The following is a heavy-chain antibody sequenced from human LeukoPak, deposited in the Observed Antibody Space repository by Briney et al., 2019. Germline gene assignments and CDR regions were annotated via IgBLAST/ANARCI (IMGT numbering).Heavy chain of an antibody. CDR3: ARGGSRGENYFDY. CDR2: IIPIFGTA. D-gene: IGHD6-13*01. J-gene: IGHJ4*02. CDR1: AGTFSSYA. V-gene: IGHV1-69*05. Sequence: SVKVSCMASAGTFSSYAISWVRQAPGQGLEWMGRIIPIFGTANYAQKFQGRVTITTDESTSTAYMELSSLRSEDTAVYYCARGGSRGENYFDYWGQGTLVTVSS.